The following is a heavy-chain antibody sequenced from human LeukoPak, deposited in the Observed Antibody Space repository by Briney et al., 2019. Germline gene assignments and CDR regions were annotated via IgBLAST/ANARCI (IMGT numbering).Heavy chain of an antibody. D-gene: IGHD5-24*01. CDR3: SRGSDDYKLGNY. V-gene: IGHV4-39*01. CDR1: GGSFDNSCC. J-gene: IGHJ4*02. CDR2: IYSSEFT. Sequence: SETLSLTCAVSGGSFDNSCCWTWVRQPPGKRPEWIGTIYSSEFTYYNPSLRSRVTISADTSKNLFSLRLSSVTAADTAVYYCSRGSDDYKLGNYWGLGTLVTVSS.